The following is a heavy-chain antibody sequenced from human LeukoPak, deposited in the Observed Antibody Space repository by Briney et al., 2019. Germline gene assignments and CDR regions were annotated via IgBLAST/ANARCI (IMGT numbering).Heavy chain of an antibody. V-gene: IGHV3-23*01. CDR1: GFTSSTYA. CDR2: ISGGSGNT. Sequence: GGSLRLSCVVSGFTSSTYAMSWVRQAPGKGLEWVSDISGGSGNTYYADSVKGRFTISRDNSKNTLYLQMNSLRAEDTAVYYCAKAPTVTTYSYWGQGTLVTVSS. CDR3: AKAPTVTTYSY. D-gene: IGHD4-11*01. J-gene: IGHJ4*02.